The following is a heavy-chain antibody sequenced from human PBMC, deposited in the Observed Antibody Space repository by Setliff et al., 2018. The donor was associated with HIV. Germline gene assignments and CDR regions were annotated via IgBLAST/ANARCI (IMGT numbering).Heavy chain of an antibody. V-gene: IGHV4-59*07. Sequence: PPHTLSPTCTVSALSMSHNYWTWIRQPPGKGLEWIAYVHDSGSTRYNPSLKSRVTISVDTSKKKFSLKLTSMTATDTAVYYCASEKKAWSVSDSFYEYWGQGVPVTVSS. D-gene: IGHD3-3*01. CDR2: VHDSGST. J-gene: IGHJ4*02. CDR1: ALSMSHNY. CDR3: ASEKKAWSVSDSFYEY.